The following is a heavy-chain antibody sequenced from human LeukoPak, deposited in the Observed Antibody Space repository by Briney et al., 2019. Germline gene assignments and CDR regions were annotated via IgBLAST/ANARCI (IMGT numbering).Heavy chain of an antibody. Sequence: PGGSLRLSCAASGFTVSSNYMSWVRQAPGKGLEWVSVIYSGGSTYYADSVKGRFTISRDNSKNTLYLQMNSLRAEDTAVYYCASWDVVVPPNYYGMDVWGQGTTVTVSS. D-gene: IGHD2-2*01. CDR3: ASWDVVVPPNYYGMDV. V-gene: IGHV3-66*02. CDR2: IYSGGST. CDR1: GFTVSSNY. J-gene: IGHJ6*02.